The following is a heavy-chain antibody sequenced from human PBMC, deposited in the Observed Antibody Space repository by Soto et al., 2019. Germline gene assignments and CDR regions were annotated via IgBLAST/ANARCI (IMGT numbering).Heavy chain of an antibody. CDR1: GGSISSGGYS. V-gene: IGHV4-30-2*01. CDR2: IYHSGST. Sequence: PSETLSLTCAVSGGSISSGGYSWSWIRQPPGKGLEWIGYIYHSGSTYYNPSLKSRVTISVDRSKNQFSLKLSSVTAADTAVYYCARARAGGSLTGRYYYYYYGMDVWGQGTTVTVSS. D-gene: IGHD3-9*01. CDR3: ARARAGGSLTGRYYYYYYGMDV. J-gene: IGHJ6*02.